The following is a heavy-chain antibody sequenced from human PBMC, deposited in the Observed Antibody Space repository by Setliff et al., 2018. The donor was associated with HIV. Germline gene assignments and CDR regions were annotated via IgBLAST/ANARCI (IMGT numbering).Heavy chain of an antibody. CDR2: LDPESGEV. V-gene: IGHV1-69-2*01. Sequence: ASVKVSCKASGYTFSDFYIHWVQQAPGKGLEWMGRLDPESGEVIYGENFRGRVTISADTSINTTYMELHSLTSEDTAVYYCATGTGKYSVDAFDVWGLGTVVTVSS. J-gene: IGHJ3*01. D-gene: IGHD7-27*01. CDR1: GYTFSDFY. CDR3: ATGTGKYSVDAFDV.